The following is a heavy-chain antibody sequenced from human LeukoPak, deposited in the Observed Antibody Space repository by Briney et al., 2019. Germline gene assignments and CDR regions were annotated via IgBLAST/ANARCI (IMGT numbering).Heavy chain of an antibody. D-gene: IGHD3-10*01. J-gene: IGHJ6*03. CDR1: GGSISSSSYY. CDR3: ARHQEAMVRGVLYYMDV. CDR2: IYYSGST. V-gene: IGHV4-39*01. Sequence: SETLSLTCTVSGGSISSSSYYWGWIRQPPGKGLEWIGSIYYSGSTYYNPSLKSRVTISVDTSKNQFSLKLSSVTAADTAVYYCARHQEAMVRGVLYYMDVWGKGTTVTISS.